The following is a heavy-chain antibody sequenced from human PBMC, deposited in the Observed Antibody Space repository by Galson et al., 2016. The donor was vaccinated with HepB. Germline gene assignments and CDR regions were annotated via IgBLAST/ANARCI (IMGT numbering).Heavy chain of an antibody. D-gene: IGHD1-20*01. CDR2: ISGGGGSS. CDR1: GFTFSSHA. CDR3: ARSQSHISGIAEYYFNF. V-gene: IGHV3-23*01. J-gene: IGHJ4*02. Sequence: SLRLSCAASGFTFSSHAMTWVRQAPGKGLEWVSSISGGGGSSYYAHSVQGRFTISRDKSKDTLHLQMNSLRPEDTALYFCARSQSHISGIAEYYFNFWGQGTLVTVSS.